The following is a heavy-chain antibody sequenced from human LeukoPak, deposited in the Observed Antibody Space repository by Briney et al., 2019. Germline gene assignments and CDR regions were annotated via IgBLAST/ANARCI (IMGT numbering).Heavy chain of an antibody. CDR2: IKSDGSGT. CDR1: GFTFSSYW. V-gene: IGHV3-74*01. CDR3: ARGNYYGMDV. J-gene: IGHJ6*02. Sequence: GGSLRLSCAASGFTFSSYWMHWVRQAPGKGLVRVSRIKSDGSGTTYADSVKGRFTISRDNAKNTLYLEMNSLRAEDTAVYYCARGNYYGMDVWGQGTTVTVSS.